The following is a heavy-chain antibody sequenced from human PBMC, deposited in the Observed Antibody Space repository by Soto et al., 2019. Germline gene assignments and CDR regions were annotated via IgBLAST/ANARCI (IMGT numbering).Heavy chain of an antibody. J-gene: IGHJ4*02. Sequence: PGGSLRLSCAASGFTFSSFGMNWVRQAPGKGLEWVSLISDSGGSTYHADSVKGRFTISRDNSKNTLYLQMNSLRAEDTAVYYCAKAATITTLYNFDFWGQGALVPVYS. CDR2: ISDSGGST. CDR1: GFTFSSFG. D-gene: IGHD4-4*01. V-gene: IGHV3-23*01. CDR3: AKAATITTLYNFDF.